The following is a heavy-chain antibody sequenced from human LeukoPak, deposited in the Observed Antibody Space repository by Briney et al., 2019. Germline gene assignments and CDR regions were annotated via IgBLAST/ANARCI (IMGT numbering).Heavy chain of an antibody. CDR2: ISAYNGNT. J-gene: IGHJ4*02. CDR1: GYTLTELS. D-gene: IGHD1-7*01. Sequence: ASVKVSCKVSGYTLTELSMHWVRQAPGKGLEWMGWISAYNGNTNYAQKLQGRVTMTTDTSTSTAYMELRSLRSDDTAVYYCARALELIVWGQGTLVTVSS. CDR3: ARALELIV. V-gene: IGHV1-18*01.